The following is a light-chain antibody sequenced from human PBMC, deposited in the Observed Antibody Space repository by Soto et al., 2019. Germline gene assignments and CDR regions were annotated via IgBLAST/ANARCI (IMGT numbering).Light chain of an antibody. CDR2: EVS. CDR3: ITYVGSLNVV. CDR1: SSDVGGYNY. V-gene: IGLV2-8*01. Sequence: QSALTQPPSATGSPGKSVTISCSGTSSDVGGYNYVSWYQQHPGKAPKLMIYEVSKRPSGVPDRFAGSKSGNTASLTVSWLQAEYEADYYCITYVGSLNVVFGGGTNLTVL. J-gene: IGLJ2*01.